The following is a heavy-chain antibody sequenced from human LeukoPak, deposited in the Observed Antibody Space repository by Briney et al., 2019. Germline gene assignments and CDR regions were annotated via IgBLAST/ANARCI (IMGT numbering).Heavy chain of an antibody. Sequence: GESLQISCQVSGYSFSTYWIAWVRHMPGRGLEWMGIIYPDNSETKYSPSFQGQVTFSADKSISTAYLQWSGLRASDTAIYYCARMIYGYYYFDYWGPGTLVTVSS. D-gene: IGHD5-18*01. J-gene: IGHJ4*02. CDR3: ARMIYGYYYFDY. CDR2: IYPDNSET. V-gene: IGHV5-51*01. CDR1: GYSFSTYW.